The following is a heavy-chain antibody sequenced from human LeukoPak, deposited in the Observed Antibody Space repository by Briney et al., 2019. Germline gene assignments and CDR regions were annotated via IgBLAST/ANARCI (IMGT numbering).Heavy chain of an antibody. CDR1: GFSFSRYW. D-gene: IGHD6-13*01. CDR2: IDTEGSTT. J-gene: IGHJ6*03. CDR3: ARLGYFMDV. Sequence: SGGSLRLSCAASGFSFSRYWMHWVRQTPGKGLVWVSYIDTEGSTTRYADSVKGRFTISRDNSKNTLYLQMNSLRAEDTAVYYCARLGYFMDVWGKGTTVTVSS. V-gene: IGHV3-74*01.